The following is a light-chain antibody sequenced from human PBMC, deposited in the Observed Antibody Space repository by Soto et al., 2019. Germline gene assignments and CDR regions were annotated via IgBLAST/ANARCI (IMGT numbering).Light chain of an antibody. CDR1: ISDVGGYNY. CDR2: DVS. CDR3: SSYTSSSTYVV. V-gene: IGLV2-14*01. J-gene: IGLJ2*01. Sequence: SALTQPASVSGSPGQSITISCTGTISDVGGYNYVSWYQQHPGKAPKLMIYDVSNRPSGVSNRFSGSKSGNTASLTISGLQAEDEADYYCSSYTSSSTYVVFGGGTKLTVL.